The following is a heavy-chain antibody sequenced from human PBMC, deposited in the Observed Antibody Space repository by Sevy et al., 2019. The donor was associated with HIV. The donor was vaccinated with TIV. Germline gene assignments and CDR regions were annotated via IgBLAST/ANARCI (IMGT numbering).Heavy chain of an antibody. CDR1: GGSISTTNW. J-gene: IGHJ6*02. CDR2: IYHSGST. V-gene: IGHV4-4*02. CDR3: TRVGGLTDYGMDV. Sequence: SETLSLTYTVSGGSISTTNWWGWVRQPPGKGLEWIGEIYHSGSTNYNPSLKRRVTISVDKSKNQFSLKLNSVTAADTAVYYCTRVGGLTDYGMDVWGQGTTVTVSS. D-gene: IGHD1-26*01.